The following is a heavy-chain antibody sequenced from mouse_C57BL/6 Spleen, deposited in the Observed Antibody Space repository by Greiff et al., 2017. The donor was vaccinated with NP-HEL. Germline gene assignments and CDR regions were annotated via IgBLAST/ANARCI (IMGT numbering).Heavy chain of an antibody. Sequence: QVQLKESGPELVKPGASVKISCKASGYAFSSSWMNWVKQRPGKGLEWIGRIYPGDGDTNYNGKFKGKATLTADKSSSTAYMQLSSLTSEDSAVYFCAGGDYDGYTYYAMGYWGQGTTVTVSS. CDR1: GYAFSSSW. V-gene: IGHV1-82*01. CDR3: AGGDYDGYTYYAMGY. CDR2: IYPGDGDT. D-gene: IGHD2-3*01. J-gene: IGHJ4*01.